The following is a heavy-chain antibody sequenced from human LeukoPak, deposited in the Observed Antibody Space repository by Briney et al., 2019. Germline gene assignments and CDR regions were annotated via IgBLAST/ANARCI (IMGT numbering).Heavy chain of an antibody. J-gene: IGHJ1*01. CDR2: IYYSGST. CDR3: ATILWPKVYFQH. V-gene: IGHV4-30-4*01. CDR1: GGSNSSGDYY. Sequence: SQTLSLTCTVSGGSNSSGDYYWSWIRQPPGKGLEWIGYIYYSGSTYYNPSLKSRVTISVDTSKNQFSLKLSSVTAADTAVYYCATILWPKVYFQHWGQGTLVTVSS. D-gene: IGHD3-10*01.